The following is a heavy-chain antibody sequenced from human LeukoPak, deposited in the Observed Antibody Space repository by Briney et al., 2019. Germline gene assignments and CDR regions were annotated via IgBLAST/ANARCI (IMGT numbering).Heavy chain of an antibody. CDR3: ARAGTFGELSPFDY. Sequence: ASVTVSFTASGYTFTSYGISWVRQAPGQGLEWMGWISAYNGNTNYAQKLQGRVTMTTDTSTSTAYMELRSLRSDDTAVYYCARAGTFGELSPFDYWGQGTLVTVSS. J-gene: IGHJ4*02. D-gene: IGHD3-10*01. V-gene: IGHV1-18*01. CDR1: GYTFTSYG. CDR2: ISAYNGNT.